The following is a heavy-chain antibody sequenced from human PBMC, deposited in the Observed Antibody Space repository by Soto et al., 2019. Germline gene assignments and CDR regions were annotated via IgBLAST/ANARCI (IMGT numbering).Heavy chain of an antibody. D-gene: IGHD3-16*01. Sequence: SATLSLTCTVPGCSISSGGYYWIWIRQHPGKGLEWIGYIYYSGSTYYNPSLKSRVTISVDTSKNQFSLKLSSVTAADTAVYYCARVGGINWFDPWGQGTLVTVS. CDR1: GCSISSGGYY. V-gene: IGHV4-31*03. J-gene: IGHJ5*02. CDR3: ARVGGINWFDP. CDR2: IYYSGST.